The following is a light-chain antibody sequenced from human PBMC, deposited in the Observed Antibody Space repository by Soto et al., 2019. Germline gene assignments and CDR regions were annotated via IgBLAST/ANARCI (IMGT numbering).Light chain of an antibody. J-gene: IGKJ5*01. CDR2: DAS. CDR3: QQYKNWPPIT. CDR1: QSVDSN. Sequence: EIVMTQSPATLSVSPVERATLSCRASQSVDSNLAWYQQKPGQPPRLLIYDASTRATGIPARFSGSGSGTEFTLTISSLQSEDFAVYYCQQYKNWPPITFGQGTRLEI. V-gene: IGKV3-15*01.